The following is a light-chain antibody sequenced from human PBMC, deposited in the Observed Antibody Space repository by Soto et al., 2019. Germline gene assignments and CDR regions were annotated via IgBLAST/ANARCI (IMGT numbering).Light chain of an antibody. J-gene: IGKJ4*01. CDR2: GAS. CDR3: QQYNNWPRAT. V-gene: IGKV3-20*01. Sequence: EIFFPQTPGAPYLSPGERATLSCRAIQSVSSSYLAWYQQKPGQAPRLLIYGASSRATGIPDRFSGSGSGTDFTLTIRRLEPEDFGVYYCQQYNNWPRATFGGGTKVDVK. CDR1: QSVSSSY.